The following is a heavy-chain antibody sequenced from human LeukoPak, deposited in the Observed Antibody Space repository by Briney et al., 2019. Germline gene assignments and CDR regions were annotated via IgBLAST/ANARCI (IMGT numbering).Heavy chain of an antibody. V-gene: IGHV3-23*01. CDR1: GFTFSSYA. Sequence: GGSLRLSCAASGFTFSSYAMSWVRQAPGKGLEWVSAISGSGGSTYYADSVKGRFIISRDNAKNTLYLQMNSLRAEDTAVYYCARARLMNWFDPWGLGTLVTVSS. CDR2: ISGSGGST. CDR3: ARARLMNWFDP. J-gene: IGHJ5*02. D-gene: IGHD2-8*01.